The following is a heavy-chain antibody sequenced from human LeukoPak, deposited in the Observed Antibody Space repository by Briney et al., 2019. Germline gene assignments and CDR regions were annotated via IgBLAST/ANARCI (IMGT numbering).Heavy chain of an antibody. J-gene: IGHJ4*02. CDR1: GGSISRYY. CDR2: IYYSGST. CDR3: ARDMNLGGFDY. D-gene: IGHD2-15*01. Sequence: ASETLSLTCTVSGGSISRYYWSWIRQPPGKGLEWIGYIYYSGSTNYNPSLKSRVTISVDTSKNQFSLKLSSVTAADTAVYHCARDMNLGGFDYWGQGTLVTVSS. V-gene: IGHV4-59*01.